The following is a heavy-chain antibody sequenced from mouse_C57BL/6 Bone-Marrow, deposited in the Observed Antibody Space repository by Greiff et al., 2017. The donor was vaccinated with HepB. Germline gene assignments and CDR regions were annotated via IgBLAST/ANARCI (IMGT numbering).Heavy chain of an antibody. CDR2: IYPRDGST. V-gene: IGHV1-85*01. CDR1: GYTFTSYD. CDR3: ARDYYGRGFAY. J-gene: IGHJ3*01. Sequence: VQLQQSGPELVKPGASVKLSCKASGYTFTSYDINWVKQRPGRGLEWIGWIYPRDGSTKYNEKFKGKATLTVDTSSSTAYMELHSLTSEDSAVYFCARDYYGRGFAYWGQGTLVTVSA. D-gene: IGHD1-1*01.